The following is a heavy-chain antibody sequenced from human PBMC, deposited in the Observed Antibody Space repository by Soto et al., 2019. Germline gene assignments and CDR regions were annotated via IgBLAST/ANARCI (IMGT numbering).Heavy chain of an antibody. V-gene: IGHV4-59*08. J-gene: IGHJ4*02. CDR1: GGSIDSYY. CDR2: VYYTGTT. CDR3: VRSDGRN. Sequence: SETLSLTCTVSGGSIDSYYWTWIRQPPGKGLEWIGYVYYTGTTTYSPSLKSRVTISVDTSMSQISLKLSSVTAADTALYYCVRSDGRNWGQGTLVTVSS.